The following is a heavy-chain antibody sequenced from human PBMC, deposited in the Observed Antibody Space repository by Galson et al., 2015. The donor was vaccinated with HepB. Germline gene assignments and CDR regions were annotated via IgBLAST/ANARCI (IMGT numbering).Heavy chain of an antibody. J-gene: IGHJ4*02. Sequence: SVKVSCKASRFTFTSSAVQWVRQTRGQRLEWIGWIVVGSGNTNYAQKFQKRVTIPRDMPTSTAYMELSRLRSADTAVYYCAAGTTVTKRHWGQGTLVTVSS. V-gene: IGHV1-58*01. CDR1: RFTFTSSA. CDR3: AAGTTVTKRH. D-gene: IGHD4-17*01. CDR2: IVVGSGNT.